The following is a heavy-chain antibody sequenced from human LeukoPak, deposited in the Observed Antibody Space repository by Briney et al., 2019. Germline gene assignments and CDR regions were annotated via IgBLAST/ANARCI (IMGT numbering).Heavy chain of an antibody. J-gene: IGHJ4*02. Sequence: TSETLSLTCTVSGDSISSGGYYWSWIRQHPGKGLQRIGYIYYSGSTYYNPSLKSRVTISVDTSKNQFSSKLSSVTAADTAVYYCASYYGSDTFDYWGQGTLVTVSS. D-gene: IGHD3-10*01. CDR1: GDSISSGGYY. CDR3: ASYYGSDTFDY. CDR2: IYYSGST. V-gene: IGHV4-31*03.